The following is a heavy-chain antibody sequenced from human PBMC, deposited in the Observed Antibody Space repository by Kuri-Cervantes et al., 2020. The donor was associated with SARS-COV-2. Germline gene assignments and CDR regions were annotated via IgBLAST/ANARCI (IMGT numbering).Heavy chain of an antibody. D-gene: IGHD2-2*01. CDR1: GYSLTNYD. CDR2: IGTNNGNK. Sequence: GESLKISCKASGYSLTNYDMIWVRQAPGQGLEWMGWIGTNNGNKVYAQKFQGRVTMTTDTSTNTASMELTSLRSDDTAVYYCARKGVVVPTPVDYYYAMDVWGQGITVTVSS. V-gene: IGHV1-18*01. J-gene: IGHJ6*02. CDR3: ARKGVVVPTPVDYYYAMDV.